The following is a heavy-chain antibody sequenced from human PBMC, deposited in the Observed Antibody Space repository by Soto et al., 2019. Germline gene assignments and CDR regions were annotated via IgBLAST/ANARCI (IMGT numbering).Heavy chain of an antibody. D-gene: IGHD2-21*01. CDR2: INPNSGGT. CDR3: ASTHYSVRAYYSYGMDV. CDR1: GYTFTGYY. J-gene: IGHJ6*02. V-gene: IGHV1-2*02. Sequence: ASVKVSCKASGYTFTGYYMHWVRQAPGQGLEWMGWINPNSGGTNYAQKFQGRVTMTRDTSISTAYMELSRLRSDDTAVYYCASTHYSVRAYYSYGMDVWGQGTTVTVSS.